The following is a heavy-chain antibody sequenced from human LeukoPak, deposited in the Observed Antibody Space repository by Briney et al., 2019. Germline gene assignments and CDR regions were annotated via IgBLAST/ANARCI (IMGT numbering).Heavy chain of an antibody. CDR3: ARCTAMAPDAFGI. V-gene: IGHV4-39*01. J-gene: IGHJ3*02. Sequence: SETLSLTCTVSGGSISSSTYYWGWIRQPPGKGLEWIGTIYYSGSTYYNPSLKSRVTISVDTSKNQFSLKLSSVTAADTAVYYCARCTAMAPDAFGIWGQGTMVTVSS. CDR1: GGSISSSTYY. CDR2: IYYSGST. D-gene: IGHD5-18*01.